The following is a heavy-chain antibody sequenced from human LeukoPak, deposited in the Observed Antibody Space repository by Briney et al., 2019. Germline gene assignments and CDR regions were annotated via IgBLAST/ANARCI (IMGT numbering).Heavy chain of an antibody. CDR1: GFTFSTYA. CDR3: ARPSIVGARWFDP. V-gene: IGHV3-64D*09. D-gene: IGHD1-26*01. Sequence: GGSLRLSCSASGFTFSTYAMHWVRQTPGKGLEYVSAISSNGGSTFYADSVKGRFTISRDNSKNTLYLQMSSLRAEDTAVYYCARPSIVGARWFDPWGQGTLVTVSS. CDR2: ISSNGGST. J-gene: IGHJ5*02.